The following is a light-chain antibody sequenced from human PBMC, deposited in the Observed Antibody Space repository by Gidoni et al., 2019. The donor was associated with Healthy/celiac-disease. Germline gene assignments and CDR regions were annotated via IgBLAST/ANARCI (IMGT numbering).Light chain of an antibody. J-gene: IGLJ1*01. Sequence: QSALTQPASVSGSPGQSLHLSCLGTSSDVGSYNLVSWYQQHPGKAPKLMIYEGSKRTSGVSNRFSGSKSGNTASLTISGLQAEDEADYYCCSYAGSSTSYNYVFGTGTKVTVL. V-gene: IGLV2-23*01. CDR2: EGS. CDR1: SSDVGSYNL. CDR3: CSYAGSSTSYNYV.